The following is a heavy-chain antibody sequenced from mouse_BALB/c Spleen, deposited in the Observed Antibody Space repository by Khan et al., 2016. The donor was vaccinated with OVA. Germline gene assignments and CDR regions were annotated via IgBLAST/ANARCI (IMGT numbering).Heavy chain of an antibody. J-gene: IGHJ4*01. V-gene: IGHV3-2*02. D-gene: IGHD4-1*01. CDR3: ASELGRYYAMDY. CDR2: ISYSGNT. CDR1: GYSITSDYA. Sequence: EVQLQESGPGLVKPSQSLSLTCTVTGYSITSDYAWNWIRQFPGNKLEWMGYISYSGNTTYNPSLKSRNSITLDTAKNQFFLQLKSVTTEDTATYYCASELGRYYAMDYWGQGTSVTVSS.